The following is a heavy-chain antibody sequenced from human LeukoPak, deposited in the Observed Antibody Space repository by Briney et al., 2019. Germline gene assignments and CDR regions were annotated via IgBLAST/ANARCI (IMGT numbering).Heavy chain of an antibody. Sequence: ASVKVSCKASGYTFTGYYMHWVRQAPGQGLEWMGWINPNSGGTNYAQKFQGRVTMTRDTSTSTVYMELSSLRSEDTAVYYCAREFGSSSWRNFDYWGQGTLVTVSS. CDR2: INPNSGGT. J-gene: IGHJ4*02. V-gene: IGHV1-2*02. CDR3: AREFGSSSWRNFDY. D-gene: IGHD6-13*01. CDR1: GYTFTGYY.